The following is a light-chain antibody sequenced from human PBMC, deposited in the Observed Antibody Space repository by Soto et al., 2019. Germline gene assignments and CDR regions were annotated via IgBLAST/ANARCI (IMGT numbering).Light chain of an antibody. V-gene: IGKV3-15*01. CDR3: HQYDDGPYT. CDR1: QSVSSN. Sequence: EIVMTQSAATLSVSPGERATLSCGASQSVSSNVAWYQQIPGQTPRLLIYGASTRATGIPVRFSGSGSGTEFNLTISSLQSEDFAVYYCHQYDDGPYTFGQGTKVDIK. CDR2: GAS. J-gene: IGKJ2*01.